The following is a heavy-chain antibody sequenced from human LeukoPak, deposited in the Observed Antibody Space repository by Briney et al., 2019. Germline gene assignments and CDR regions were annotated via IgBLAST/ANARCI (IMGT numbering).Heavy chain of an antibody. CDR3: ARVAGYYYDSSGPGGAFDI. D-gene: IGHD3-22*01. J-gene: IGHJ3*02. CDR1: GGSFSGYY. CDR2: INHSGST. Sequence: SETLSLTCAVYGGSFSGYYWSWIRQPPGKGLEWIGEINHSGSTNYNSSLKSRVTISVDTSKNQFSLKLSSVTAADTAVYYCARVAGYYYDSSGPGGAFDIWGQGTMVTVSS. V-gene: IGHV4-34*01.